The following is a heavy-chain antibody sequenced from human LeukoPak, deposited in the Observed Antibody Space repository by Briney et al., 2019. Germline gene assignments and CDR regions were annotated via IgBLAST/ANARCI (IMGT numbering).Heavy chain of an antibody. J-gene: IGHJ4*02. CDR3: ASASSEAMAFDY. Sequence: ASVKVSCKASGYTFTSYYMHWVRQAPGQGLEWMGIINPSGGSTSYAQKFQGRVTMTRDTSTSTVYMELSSLRSEDTAVYYCASASSEAMAFDYWGQGTLVTVSS. CDR1: GYTFTSYY. V-gene: IGHV1-46*01. D-gene: IGHD5-18*01. CDR2: INPSGGST.